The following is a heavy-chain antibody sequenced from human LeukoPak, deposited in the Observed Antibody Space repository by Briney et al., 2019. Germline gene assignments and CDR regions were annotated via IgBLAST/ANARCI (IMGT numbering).Heavy chain of an antibody. D-gene: IGHD2-21*02. CDR3: AREGGVVTTIVFDC. CDR1: GFTFSSYS. V-gene: IGHV3-21*01. Sequence: PGGSLRLSCAASGFTFSSYSMNWVRQAPGKGLEWVSSISSSSSYIYYADSVKGRFTISRDNAKNSLYLQMNSLRAEDTAVYYCAREGGVVTTIVFDCWGQGTLVTVSS. J-gene: IGHJ4*02. CDR2: ISSSSSYI.